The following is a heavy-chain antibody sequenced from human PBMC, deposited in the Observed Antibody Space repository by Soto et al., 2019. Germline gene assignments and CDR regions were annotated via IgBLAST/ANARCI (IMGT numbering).Heavy chain of an antibody. CDR1: GGSFSGYY. Sequence: HSGTLSISCAVYGGSFSGYYWSWIRKPPGKGLEWIGEINHSGSTNYNPSLKSRVTISVDTSKNQFSLKLSSVTAADTAVYYCASRAHITGTSGYYYGMDVWGQGTTVTVSS. D-gene: IGHD1-20*01. V-gene: IGHV4-34*01. J-gene: IGHJ6*02. CDR3: ASRAHITGTSGYYYGMDV. CDR2: INHSGST.